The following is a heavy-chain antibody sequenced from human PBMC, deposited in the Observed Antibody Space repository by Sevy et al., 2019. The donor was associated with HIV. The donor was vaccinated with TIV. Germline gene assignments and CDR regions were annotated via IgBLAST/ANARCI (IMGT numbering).Heavy chain of an antibody. D-gene: IGHD6-19*01. CDR2: ISGSGCST. J-gene: IGHJ4*02. CDR1: GFTFSSYA. Sequence: GGSLRLSCAASGFTFSSYAMSWVRQAPGKGLEWVSAISGSGCSTYYADSVKGRFTISRDNSKNTLYLQMNSLRAEDTAVYYCAKGPARGKAGIAVAGAPDYWGQGTLVTVSS. V-gene: IGHV3-23*01. CDR3: AKGPARGKAGIAVAGAPDY.